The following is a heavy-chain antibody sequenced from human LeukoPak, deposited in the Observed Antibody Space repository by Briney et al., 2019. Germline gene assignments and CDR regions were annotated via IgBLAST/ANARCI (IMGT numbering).Heavy chain of an antibody. CDR3: AKDIRNDRFGGPGKY. V-gene: IGHV3-30*18. CDR2: ISYDGSDK. D-gene: IGHD3-10*01. Sequence: GGSLRLSCVVSGFTFSTYAMHWVRQAPGKGLEWVAIISYDGSDKYYADSVKGRFTISRDNSRNTLYLQMNSLRAEDTAVYYCAKDIRNDRFGGPGKYWGQGTLVTVSS. J-gene: IGHJ4*02. CDR1: GFTFSTYA.